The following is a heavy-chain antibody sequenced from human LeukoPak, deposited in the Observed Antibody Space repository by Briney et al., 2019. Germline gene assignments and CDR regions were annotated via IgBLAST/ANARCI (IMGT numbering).Heavy chain of an antibody. Sequence: GGSLRLSCAASGFTFSTYWMHWVRQAPGKGLVWVSQINTDGNSTTYADSVKGRFTVARDNAKKTLYLQMNSLRAEDTAVYYCARELASGDWGQGTLVTVSS. CDR2: INTDGNST. D-gene: IGHD6-13*01. J-gene: IGHJ4*02. CDR1: GFTFSTYW. CDR3: ARELASGD. V-gene: IGHV3-74*01.